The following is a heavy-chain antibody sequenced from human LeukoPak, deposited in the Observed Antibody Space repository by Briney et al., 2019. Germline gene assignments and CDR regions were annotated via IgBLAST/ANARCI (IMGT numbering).Heavy chain of an antibody. J-gene: IGHJ3*02. Sequence: GASVKVSCKASGYTFTSYGISWVRQAPGQGLEWMGWISAYNGNTNYAQKLQGRVTMTTDTSTSTAYMELRSLRSDDTAVYYCARDKYCSSTSCPPNAFDIWGKGTTVTVSS. CDR3: ARDKYCSSTSCPPNAFDI. D-gene: IGHD2-2*01. CDR2: ISAYNGNT. CDR1: GYTFTSYG. V-gene: IGHV1-18*01.